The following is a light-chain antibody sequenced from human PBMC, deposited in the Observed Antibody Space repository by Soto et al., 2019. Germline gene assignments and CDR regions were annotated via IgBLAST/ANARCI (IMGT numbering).Light chain of an antibody. Sequence: QSVLTQPPSASGSPGQSVNISCTATSSDVGTHGYVSWYQQHAGKAPKLMIYDVTKRPSGVPDRFSGSKSANTASLTVSGLQAEDEADYSCMCYAGGNNWVFGGGTKLTVL. CDR1: SSDVGTHGY. CDR2: DVT. V-gene: IGLV2-8*01. CDR3: MCYAGGNNWV. J-gene: IGLJ3*02.